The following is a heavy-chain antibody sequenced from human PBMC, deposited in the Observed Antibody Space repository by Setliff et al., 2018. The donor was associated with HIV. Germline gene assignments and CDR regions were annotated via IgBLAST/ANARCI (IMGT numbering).Heavy chain of an antibody. CDR3: ARVGSYWSTFDY. CDR2: INTETGNP. D-gene: IGHD2-8*02. V-gene: IGHV7-4-1*02. CDR1: GYTFTTYG. J-gene: IGHJ4*02. Sequence: ASVQVSCKASGYTFTTYGISWVRQAPGQGPEWMGWINTETGNPMYAQGFRGRLVFSLDSSVNTAYLQINSLKTEDTAMYYCARVGSYWSTFDYWSQGALVTVSS.